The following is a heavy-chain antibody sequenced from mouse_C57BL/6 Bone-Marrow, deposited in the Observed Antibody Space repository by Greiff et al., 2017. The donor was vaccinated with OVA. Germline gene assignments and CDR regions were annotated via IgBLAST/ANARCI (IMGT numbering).Heavy chain of an antibody. CDR1: GYTFTEYT. J-gene: IGHJ1*03. D-gene: IGHD1-1*01. CDR3: ARHEEVYYYGSSWYFDG. Sequence: VQLQQSGAELVKPGASVKLSCKASGYTFTEYTIHWVKQRSGQGLEWIGWFYPGSGSIKYNEKFKDKATLTADKSSSTVYMELSRLASEDSAVYFCARHEEVYYYGSSWYFDGWGTGTTVTVSS. V-gene: IGHV1-62-2*01. CDR2: FYPGSGSI.